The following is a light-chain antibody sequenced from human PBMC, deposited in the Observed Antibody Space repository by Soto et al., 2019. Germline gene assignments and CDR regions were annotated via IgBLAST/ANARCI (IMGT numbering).Light chain of an antibody. CDR1: QSISSW. Sequence: DIQMTQSPSTLSASVGDKVTITYRASQSISSWLDCYQQKPGKAPKRLIYKASSLETGVPSRFSGSGSGTEFTLPISSLQPDDFATYDCQPYNRTLGQGTKVEI. J-gene: IGKJ1*01. CDR2: KAS. CDR3: QPYNRT. V-gene: IGKV1-5*03.